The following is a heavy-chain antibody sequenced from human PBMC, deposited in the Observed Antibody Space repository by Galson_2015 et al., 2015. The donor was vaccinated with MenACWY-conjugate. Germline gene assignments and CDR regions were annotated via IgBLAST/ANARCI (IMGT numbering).Heavy chain of an antibody. CDR3: ARGQGNYYDSTGFQYHFDY. D-gene: IGHD3-22*01. CDR1: GGSISRYF. J-gene: IGHJ4*02. CDR2: IYYTGST. Sequence: SETLSLTCPVSGGSISRYFWSWIRQPPGKGLEWIGYIYYTGSTSYNPSLKSRVTMSVDTSKNQFSLKLSSVTAADTAMYYCARGQGNYYDSTGFQYHFDYWGQGTPVTVSS. V-gene: IGHV4-59*01.